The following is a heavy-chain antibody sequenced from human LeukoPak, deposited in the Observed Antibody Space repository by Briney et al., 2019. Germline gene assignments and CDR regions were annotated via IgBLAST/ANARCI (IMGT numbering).Heavy chain of an antibody. CDR1: GYTFTSYD. V-gene: IGHV1-8*01. Sequence: ASVKVSCKASGYTFTSYDINWVRQATGQGLEWMGWMNPNSGNTGYAQKFQGRVTMTRNTSISTAYMELSSLRSEDTAVYYCARGSSQNIVLMVYAIPYYYYYGMDVWGQGTTVTVSS. CDR3: ARGSSQNIVLMVYAIPYYYYYGMDV. CDR2: MNPNSGNT. J-gene: IGHJ6*02. D-gene: IGHD2-8*01.